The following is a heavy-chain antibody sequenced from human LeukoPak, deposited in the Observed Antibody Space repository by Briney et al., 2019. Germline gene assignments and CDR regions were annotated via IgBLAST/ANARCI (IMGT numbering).Heavy chain of an antibody. CDR1: GFTFSSYA. D-gene: IGHD5-24*01. CDR3: ARWLQSLDY. J-gene: IGHJ4*02. Sequence: QPGGSLRPSCAASGFTFSSYAMSWVRQAPGKGLEWVSYISSSGSTIYYADSVKGRFTISRDNAKNSLYLQMNSLRAEDTAVYYCARWLQSLDYWGQGTLVTVSS. V-gene: IGHV3-48*04. CDR2: ISSSGSTI.